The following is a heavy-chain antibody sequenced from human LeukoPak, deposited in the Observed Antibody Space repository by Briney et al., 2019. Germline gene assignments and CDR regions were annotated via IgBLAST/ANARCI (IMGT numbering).Heavy chain of an antibody. Sequence: GGSLRLSCAASGFTFSSYAMSWVRQAPGKGLEWVSAISGSGGSTYYADSVKGRFTISRNNSKNTLYLQMNSLRAEDTAVYYCAKDHGDSGSHGPYWGQGTLVTVSS. CDR1: GFTFSSYA. CDR3: AKDHGDSGSHGPY. V-gene: IGHV3-23*01. CDR2: ISGSGGST. J-gene: IGHJ4*02. D-gene: IGHD5-12*01.